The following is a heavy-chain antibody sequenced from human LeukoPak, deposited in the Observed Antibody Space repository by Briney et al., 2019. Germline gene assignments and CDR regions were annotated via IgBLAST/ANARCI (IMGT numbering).Heavy chain of an antibody. V-gene: IGHV4-59*01. CDR3: TRDVDY. Sequence: PSETLSPTCTVSGGSISSYYWSWIRQPPGKGLEWIGYIYYSGSTEYNPSLKSRVTISVDTSKNQFSLKLSSVTAADTAVYYCTRDVDYWGQGTLVTVSS. J-gene: IGHJ4*02. CDR1: GGSISSYY. CDR2: IYYSGST.